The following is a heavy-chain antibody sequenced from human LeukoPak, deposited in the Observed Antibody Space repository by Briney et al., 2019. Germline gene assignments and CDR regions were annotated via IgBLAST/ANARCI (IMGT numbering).Heavy chain of an antibody. J-gene: IGHJ4*02. D-gene: IGHD3-3*01. Sequence: GGSXRXSXAXXGFXFSSYAMHWVRQAPGKGLEWVAVISYDGSNKYYADSVKGRFTISRDNSKNTLYLQMNSLRVEDTAVFYCARDQYDTWSRRGNFDSWGQGTLVIVSS. CDR3: ARDQYDTWSRRGNFDS. V-gene: IGHV3-30-3*01. CDR2: ISYDGSNK. CDR1: GFXFSSYA.